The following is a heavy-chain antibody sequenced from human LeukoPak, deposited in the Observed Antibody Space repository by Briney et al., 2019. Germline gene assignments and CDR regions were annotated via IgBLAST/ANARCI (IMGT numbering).Heavy chain of an antibody. Sequence: GASVKVSCKASGYTFTSYDINWVRQAPGQGLEWMGGIIPIFGTANYAQKFQGRVTITADESTSTAYMELSSLRSEDTAVYYCARDIYGSGSLENWFDPWGQGTLVTVSS. D-gene: IGHD3-10*01. CDR3: ARDIYGSGSLENWFDP. CDR1: GYTFTSYD. CDR2: IIPIFGTA. J-gene: IGHJ5*02. V-gene: IGHV1-69*13.